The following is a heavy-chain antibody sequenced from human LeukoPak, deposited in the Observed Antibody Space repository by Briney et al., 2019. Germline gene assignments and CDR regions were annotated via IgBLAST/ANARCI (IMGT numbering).Heavy chain of an antibody. CDR1: GFTFSSYG. D-gene: IGHD3-16*02. J-gene: IGHJ4*02. CDR2: IRYDGSNK. Sequence: GGSLRLSCAASGFTFSSYGMHWVRQAPGKGLEWVAFIRYDGSNKYYADSVKGRFTISRDNSKNTLYLQMNSLRAEDTAVYYCARGKDPVWGSYRLCPFDYWGQGTLVTVSS. V-gene: IGHV3-30*02. CDR3: ARGKDPVWGSYRLCPFDY.